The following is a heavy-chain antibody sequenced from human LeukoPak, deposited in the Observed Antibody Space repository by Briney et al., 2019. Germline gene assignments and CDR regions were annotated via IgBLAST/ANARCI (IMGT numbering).Heavy chain of an antibody. CDR3: ATHRRSGSGGSENAFEI. J-gene: IGHJ3*02. CDR2: IYDSGST. V-gene: IGHV4-39*01. D-gene: IGHD5-12*01. Sequence: SETLSLTCTVSGGSTSSSTYFWDWIRQPPGKGLEWIGNIYDSGSTHYNPSLKSRVTISVDTSKNQFSLKLTSVTAADTAVYYCATHRRSGSGGSENAFEIWGLGTMVTVSS. CDR1: GGSTSSSTYF.